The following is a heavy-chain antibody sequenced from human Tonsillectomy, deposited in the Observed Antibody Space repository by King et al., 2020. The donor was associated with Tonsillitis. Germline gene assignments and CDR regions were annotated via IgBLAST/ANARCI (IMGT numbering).Heavy chain of an antibody. CDR1: GYTFTGYY. V-gene: IGHV1-2*02. CDR3: ARGLGFAIAAAGSDY. J-gene: IGHJ4*02. Sequence: VQLVESGAEVKKPGASVKVSCKASGYTFTGYYMHWVRQAPGQGLEWMGWINPNSGGTNYAQKFQGRVTMTRDTSISTAYMELSRLRADDTAMYYCARGLGFAIAAAGSDYWGQGTLVTVSS. CDR2: INPNSGGT. D-gene: IGHD6-13*01.